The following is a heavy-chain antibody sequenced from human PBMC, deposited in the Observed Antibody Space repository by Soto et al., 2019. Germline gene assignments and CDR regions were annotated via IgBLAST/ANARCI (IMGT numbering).Heavy chain of an antibody. CDR3: ARDGIALAGLFDY. D-gene: IGHD6-19*01. CDR2: INPSGGNT. Sequence: ASVKVSCKASGYTFTSYYMHWVRQAPGQGLEWMGIINPSGGNTSYAQKFQGRVTMTTDTSTSTAYMELRSLRSDDTAVYYCARDGIALAGLFDYWGQGTRVTVSS. V-gene: IGHV1-46*01. J-gene: IGHJ4*02. CDR1: GYTFTSYY.